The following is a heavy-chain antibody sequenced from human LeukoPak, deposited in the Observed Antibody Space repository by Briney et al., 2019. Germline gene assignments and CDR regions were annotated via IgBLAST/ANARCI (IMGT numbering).Heavy chain of an antibody. J-gene: IGHJ1*01. V-gene: IGHV3-64D*06. D-gene: IGHD6-19*01. Sequence: PGGSLRLSCSASGFTFSSSPMHWVRQAPGKGLEYVSAITNDGGSTYSADSVKGRFTISRGNSKNTVYLQMSRLRPDDTAVYYCVKPQYSRGWLGYWGQGALVTVSA. CDR1: GFTFSSSP. CDR3: VKPQYSRGWLGY. CDR2: ITNDGGST.